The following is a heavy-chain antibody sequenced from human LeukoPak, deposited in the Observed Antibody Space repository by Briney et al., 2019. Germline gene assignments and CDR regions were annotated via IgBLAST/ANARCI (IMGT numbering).Heavy chain of an antibody. CDR3: ARMKSNGLDY. J-gene: IGHJ4*02. CDR2: IYTSGNT. Sequence: SETLSLTCTVSGGSISSYFWSWIRRPAGKELEWIGRIYTSGNTNYNPSLKSRVTMSVDTSKNQFSLKLTSVTAADTAVYFCARMKSNGLDYWGQGTLVTVSS. V-gene: IGHV4-4*07. CDR1: GGSISSYF. D-gene: IGHD4-11*01.